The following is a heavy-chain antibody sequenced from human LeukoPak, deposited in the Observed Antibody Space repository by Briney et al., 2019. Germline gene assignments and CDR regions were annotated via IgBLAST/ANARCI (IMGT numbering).Heavy chain of an antibody. D-gene: IGHD2-8*02. J-gene: IGHJ3*02. CDR3: ARATGSVDPYDI. V-gene: IGHV3-23*01. CDR2: LKKSGGRS. Sequence: GGSLRLSCAASGFTLNNYAMSWVRQAPGKGVEWVSTLKKSGGRSHYADSGKGRFTISGDSAKNTLYLQMNSLRADDTAVYYCARATGSVDPYDIWGQGTMVTVST. CDR1: GFTLNNYA.